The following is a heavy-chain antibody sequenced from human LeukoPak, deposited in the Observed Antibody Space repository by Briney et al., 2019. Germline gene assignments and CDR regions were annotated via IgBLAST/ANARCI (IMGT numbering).Heavy chain of an antibody. D-gene: IGHD3-22*01. V-gene: IGHV1-18*01. CDR3: ARDPSGTYDSGATDAFDI. CDR2: ISVYDGRT. CDR1: GYTFTSYD. Sequence: ASVKVSCKATGYTFTSYDISWVRQAPGQGLEWMGWISVYDGRTNYAQKLQGRVTMTTDTSTNTAYMELRSLRSDDTAVYYCARDPSGTYDSGATDAFDIWGQGTMVTVSS. J-gene: IGHJ3*02.